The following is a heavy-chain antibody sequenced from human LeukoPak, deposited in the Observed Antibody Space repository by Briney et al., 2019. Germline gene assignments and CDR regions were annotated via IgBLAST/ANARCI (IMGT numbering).Heavy chain of an antibody. V-gene: IGHV3-30-3*01. Sequence: PGGSLRLSCAASGFTFNHFTMHWVRQAPGKGLEWVAVISYDGNNKYHADSVKGRFTISRDNSKNTLYLQMNSLRAEDTAVYYCAKDPNTYYYDSSGYLDYWGQGTLVTVSS. CDR1: GFTFNHFT. J-gene: IGHJ4*02. CDR2: ISYDGNNK. D-gene: IGHD3-22*01. CDR3: AKDPNTYYYDSSGYLDY.